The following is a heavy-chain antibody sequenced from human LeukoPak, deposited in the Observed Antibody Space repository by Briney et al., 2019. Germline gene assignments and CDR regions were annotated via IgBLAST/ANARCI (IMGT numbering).Heavy chain of an antibody. D-gene: IGHD3-22*01. V-gene: IGHV3-48*04. J-gene: IGHJ4*02. CDR1: GFTFSSYS. Sequence: GGSLRLSCAASGFTFSSYSMNWVRQAPGKGLEWVSYISSSGSTIYYADSVKGRFTISRDNAKNSLYLQMNSLRAEDTAVYYCARAVYYYGSSGYYYFDYWGQGTRVTVSS. CDR2: ISSSGSTI. CDR3: ARAVYYYGSSGYYYFDY.